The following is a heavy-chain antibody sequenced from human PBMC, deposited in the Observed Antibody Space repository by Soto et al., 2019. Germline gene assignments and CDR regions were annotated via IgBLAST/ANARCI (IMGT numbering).Heavy chain of an antibody. J-gene: IGHJ5*02. V-gene: IGHV3-30-3*01. CDR1: GFTFSSYA. CDR3: ARELAYYYDSSGYQTNWFDP. CDR2: ISYDGSNK. D-gene: IGHD3-22*01. Sequence: PGGSLRLSCAASGFTFSSYAMHWVRQAPGKGLEWVAVISYDGSNKYYADSVKGRFTISRDNSKNTLYLQMNSLRAEDTAVYYCARELAYYYDSSGYQTNWFDPWGQGTLVTVS.